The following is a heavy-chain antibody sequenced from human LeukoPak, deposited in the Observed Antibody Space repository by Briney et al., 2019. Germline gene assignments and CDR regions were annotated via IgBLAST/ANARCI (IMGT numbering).Heavy chain of an antibody. D-gene: IGHD2-2*01. Sequence: ASVKVSCKASGYTFTSYYMHWVRQAPGQGLEWMGIINPSGGSTSYAQKFQGRVTITADESTSTAYMELSSLRSEDTAVYYCARGVTGRYCSSTSCHWRAWFDPWGQGTLVTVSS. J-gene: IGHJ5*02. CDR1: GYTFTSYY. V-gene: IGHV1-46*01. CDR2: INPSGGST. CDR3: ARGVTGRYCSSTSCHWRAWFDP.